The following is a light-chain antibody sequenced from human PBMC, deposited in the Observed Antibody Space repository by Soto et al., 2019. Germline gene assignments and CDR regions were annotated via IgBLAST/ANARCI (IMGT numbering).Light chain of an antibody. CDR1: SSDVGGYNY. CDR3: SSYTSSSPYV. J-gene: IGLJ1*01. V-gene: IGLV2-14*01. Sequence: QSALTQPASVSGSPGQSITISCTGTSSDVGGYNYVSWYQQHPGKAPKLMIYDVSNRPSGVSNRFSGSKSGNTASVTISGLQAEDEADYYCSSYTSSSPYVFGTGTKLTVL. CDR2: DVS.